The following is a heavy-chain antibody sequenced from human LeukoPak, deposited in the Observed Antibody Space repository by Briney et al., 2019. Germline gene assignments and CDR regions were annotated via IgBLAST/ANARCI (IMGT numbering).Heavy chain of an antibody. J-gene: IGHJ5*02. CDR1: GYTFTGYY. D-gene: IGHD2/OR15-2a*01. Sequence: ASVKVSCKTSGYTFTGYYMHCVRQAPGQGLEWMGWINPTSGATNYAQKFQGRVTMTRDTSISTAYMALSRLRSDDTAVYYCARYPPDCKTTDCRPGDWFDPWGQGTLVTVSP. CDR3: ARYPPDCKTTDCRPGDWFDP. V-gene: IGHV1-2*02. CDR2: INPTSGAT.